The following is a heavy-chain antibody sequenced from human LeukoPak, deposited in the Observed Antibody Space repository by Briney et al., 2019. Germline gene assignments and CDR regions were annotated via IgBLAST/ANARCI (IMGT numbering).Heavy chain of an antibody. CDR2: ISGSGGST. CDR1: GFTFSSYA. J-gene: IGHJ4*02. V-gene: IGHV3-23*01. D-gene: IGHD4-23*01. CDR3: AKETNGGSYFDY. Sequence: GGSLRLSGAASGFTFSSYAMSWVRQAPGEGLEWVSAISGSGGSTYYADSVKGRFTISRDNSKNTLYLQMNSLRAEDTAVYYCAKETNGGSYFDYWGQGTLVTVSS.